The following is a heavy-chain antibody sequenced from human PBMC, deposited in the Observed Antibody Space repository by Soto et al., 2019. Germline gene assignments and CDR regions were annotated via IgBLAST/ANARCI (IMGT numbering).Heavy chain of an antibody. D-gene: IGHD4-17*01. CDR1: GGTFSSYT. V-gene: IGHV1-69*02. CDR3: ASIDYGDYNAFDI. CDR2: IIPILGIA. J-gene: IGHJ3*02. Sequence: SVKVSCKASGGTFSSYTISWVRQAPGQGLEWMGRIIPILGIANYAQKFQGRVTITADKSTSTAYMELSSLRSEDTAVYYCASIDYGDYNAFDIWGQGQWSPSPQ.